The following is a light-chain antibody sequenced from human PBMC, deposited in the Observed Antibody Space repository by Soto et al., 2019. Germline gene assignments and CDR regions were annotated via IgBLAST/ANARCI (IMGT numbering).Light chain of an antibody. CDR3: QQDSGLST. Sequence: EIALTQSPGTLSLSPGERATLSCRASQSVSRSYVAWYQMKPGQAPRLLIYAASNRPHGIPDMFSGSGSGRGLTLSISRLEPEDFAVYLCQQDSGLSTVGQGTKVEI. CDR1: QSVSRSY. CDR2: AAS. V-gene: IGKV3-20*01. J-gene: IGKJ1*01.